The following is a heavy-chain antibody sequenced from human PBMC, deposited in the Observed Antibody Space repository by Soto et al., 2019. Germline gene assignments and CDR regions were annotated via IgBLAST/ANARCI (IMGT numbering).Heavy chain of an antibody. D-gene: IGHD3-22*01. CDR3: ARDLEPYYYDSSGYHRCSGFDP. J-gene: IGHJ5*02. V-gene: IGHV4-31*03. CDR2: IYYSGST. CDR1: GGSISSGGYY. Sequence: PSETLSLTCTVSGGSISSGGYYWSWIRQHPGKGLEWIGYIYYSGSTYYNPSLKSRVTISVDTSKNQFSLKLSSVTAADTAVYYCARDLEPYYYDSSGYHRCSGFDPWGQGTLVTVSS.